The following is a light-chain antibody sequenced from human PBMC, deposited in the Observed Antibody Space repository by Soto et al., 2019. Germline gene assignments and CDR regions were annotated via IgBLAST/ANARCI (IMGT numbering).Light chain of an antibody. V-gene: IGLV6-57*03. Sequence: NFMLTQPHSVSESPGKTVTISCTRSSGSIASNYVQWYQQRPGSAPTTMIYEDNQRPSGVPDRFSGSIDSSSNSASLTISGLKTEDEADYYCQSYDSSMGVVFGGGTKLTVL. J-gene: IGLJ2*01. CDR1: SGSIASNY. CDR3: QSYDSSMGVV. CDR2: EDN.